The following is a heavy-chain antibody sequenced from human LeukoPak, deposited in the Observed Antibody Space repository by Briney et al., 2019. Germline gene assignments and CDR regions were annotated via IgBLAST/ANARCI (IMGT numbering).Heavy chain of an antibody. V-gene: IGHV3-23*01. CDR3: AKHRSTNYYHNWFDP. D-gene: IGHD2-2*01. CDR2: ISGSAGST. J-gene: IGHJ5*02. CDR1: GFTFSSYA. Sequence: GGSLRLSCVVSGFTFSSYAMSWVRQAPGKGLEWVSAISGSAGSTNYAASVKGRFTISRDNSKNTLYLQMNSLRDEDTAAYYCAKHRSTNYYHNWFDPWGQGALVTVSS.